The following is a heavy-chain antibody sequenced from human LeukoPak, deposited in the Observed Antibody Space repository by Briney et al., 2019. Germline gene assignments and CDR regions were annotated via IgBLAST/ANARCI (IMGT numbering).Heavy chain of an antibody. CDR1: GGTFSSYT. V-gene: IGHV1-69*04. J-gene: IGHJ4*02. CDR2: IIPILGIA. CDR3: ARDSSSWYPFDY. Sequence: SVKVSCKASGGTFSSYTISWVRQAPGQGLEWMGRIIPILGIANYAQKFQGRVTIAADKTTSTAYMELSSLRSEDTAVYYCARDSSSWYPFDYWGQGTLVTVSS. D-gene: IGHD6-13*01.